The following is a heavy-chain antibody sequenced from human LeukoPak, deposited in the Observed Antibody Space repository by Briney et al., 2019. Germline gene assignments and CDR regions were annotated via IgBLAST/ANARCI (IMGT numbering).Heavy chain of an antibody. CDR2: ISGSGGST. D-gene: IGHD3-3*01. J-gene: IGHJ4*02. V-gene: IGHV3-23*01. CDR3: AKARASIFGVVDDFDY. Sequence: GGSLRLSCAASGFTFSSYAMSWVRQAPGKGLEWVSAISGSGGSTYYADSVKGRFTISRDNSKNTLYLQMNGLRAEDTAVYYCAKARASIFGVVDDFDYWGQGTLVTVSS. CDR1: GFTFSSYA.